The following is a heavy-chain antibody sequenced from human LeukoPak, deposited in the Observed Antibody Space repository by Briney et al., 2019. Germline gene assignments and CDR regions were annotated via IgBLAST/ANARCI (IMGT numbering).Heavy chain of an antibody. CDR1: GFTFSSYS. CDR2: ISSSSSYI. CDR3: AKDGPDYYDSSGYYPCWFDP. D-gene: IGHD3-22*01. V-gene: IGHV3-21*04. Sequence: GGSLRLSCAASGFTFSSYSVNWVRQAPGKGLEWVSSISSSSSYIYYADSVKGRFTISRDNAKNSLYLQMNSLRAEDTAVYYCAKDGPDYYDSSGYYPCWFDPWGQGTLVTVSS. J-gene: IGHJ5*02.